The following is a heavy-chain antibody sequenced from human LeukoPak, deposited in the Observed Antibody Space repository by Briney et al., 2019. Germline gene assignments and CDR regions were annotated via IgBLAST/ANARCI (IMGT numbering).Heavy chain of an antibody. CDR3: AKHGSGSYDY. J-gene: IGHJ4*02. CDR1: GFTFSSYA. Sequence: GGSLRLSCVASGFTFSSYAMSWVRQAPGEGLEWVSAIVDSGGSAYYADSVKGRFTISRDNSKNTLYLQMNSLRADDTAVYYCAKHGSGSYDYWGQGTLVTVSS. D-gene: IGHD3-10*01. CDR2: IVDSGGSA. V-gene: IGHV3-23*01.